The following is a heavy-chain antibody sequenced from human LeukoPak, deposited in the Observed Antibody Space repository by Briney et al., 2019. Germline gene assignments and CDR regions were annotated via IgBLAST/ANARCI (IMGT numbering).Heavy chain of an antibody. CDR2: ISSTSITM. Sequence: GGSLRLSCAASGFTFNRNNMNWGCQAPGEGLEWVSYISSTSITMYYADSVKGRFPISRDNAKNSLYLQMNSLRADDTAVYYCARETILAVAGDFWGQGALVTVSS. D-gene: IGHD6-19*01. J-gene: IGHJ4*02. CDR1: GFTFNRNN. CDR3: ARETILAVAGDF. V-gene: IGHV3-48*01.